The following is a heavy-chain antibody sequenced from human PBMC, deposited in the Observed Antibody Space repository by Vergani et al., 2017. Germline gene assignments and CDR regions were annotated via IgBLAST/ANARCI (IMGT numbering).Heavy chain of an antibody. CDR3: ARHLRGYSYGVFDY. D-gene: IGHD5-18*01. CDR1: GYSISNGHY. CDR2: LYARGST. V-gene: IGHV4-38-2*01. J-gene: IGHJ4*02. Sequence: QVQLQESGPGLVKPSETLSLTCAVSGYSISNGHYWGWIRQSPGKGLEWIGSLYARGSTYYSPSLKSRVAISIDTSKNHFSLRLSSVTAADTTVYYCARHLRGYSYGVFDYWGQGREVTVSS.